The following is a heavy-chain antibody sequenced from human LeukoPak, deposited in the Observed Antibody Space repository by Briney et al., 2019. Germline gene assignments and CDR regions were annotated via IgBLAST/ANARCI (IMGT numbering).Heavy chain of an antibody. V-gene: IGHV4-38-2*01. CDR2: IYHSGST. Sequence: SETLSLTCAVSGYSTSSGYYWGWIRQPPGKGLEWIGSIYHSGSTYYNPSLKSRVTISVDTSKNQFSLKLSSVTAADTAVYYCARLGYYYGSGSYYTPVYYYYYMDVWGEGTTVTVSS. CDR3: ARLGYYYGSGSYYTPVYYYYYMDV. CDR1: GYSTSSGYY. J-gene: IGHJ6*03. D-gene: IGHD3-10*01.